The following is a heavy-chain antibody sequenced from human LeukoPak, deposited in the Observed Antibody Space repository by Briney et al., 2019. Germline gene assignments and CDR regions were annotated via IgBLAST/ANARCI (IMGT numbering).Heavy chain of an antibody. D-gene: IGHD1-1*01. CDR2: IKQDGSEK. CDR1: GFTFSSYW. CDR3: ARDDWNAVYYYYYGMDV. J-gene: IGHJ6*04. Sequence: GASLRISCAASGFTFSSYWMSWVHQAPGKGLEWVANIKQDGSEKYYVDSVKGRFTISRDNAKNSLYLQMNSLRAEDTAVYYCARDDWNAVYYYYYGMDVWGKGTTVTVSS. V-gene: IGHV3-7*03.